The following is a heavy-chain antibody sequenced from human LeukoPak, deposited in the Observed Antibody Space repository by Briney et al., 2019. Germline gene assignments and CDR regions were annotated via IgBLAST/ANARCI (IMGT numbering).Heavy chain of an antibody. V-gene: IGHV4-31*03. CDR2: IDYSGKT. D-gene: IGHD1-14*01. CDR1: GGSISSGGYH. J-gene: IGHJ5*02. CDR3: TRDATRTGWFDP. Sequence: SETLSLTCTVSGGSISSGGYHWSWIRQHPGKDLEWIGSIDYSGKTYYNPSLKSRITISIDTSKNQFSLMVNSVTPEDTAVYYCTRDATRTGWFDPWGQGTLVTVSS.